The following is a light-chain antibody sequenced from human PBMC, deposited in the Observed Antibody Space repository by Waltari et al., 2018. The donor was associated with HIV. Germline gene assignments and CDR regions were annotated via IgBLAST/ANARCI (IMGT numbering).Light chain of an antibody. J-gene: IGKJ5*01. CDR1: QTVNNY. CDR3: QQTYRTPQT. V-gene: IGKV1-39*01. Sequence: EIQMTQSPATLSASLGDRVTITCRASQTVNNYLTWYKQTPGKAPKLLIFDASNLHSGVPARFSGLGYGTDFTLTVSSLQSEDFATYYCQQTYRTPQTFGQGTRVEI. CDR2: DAS.